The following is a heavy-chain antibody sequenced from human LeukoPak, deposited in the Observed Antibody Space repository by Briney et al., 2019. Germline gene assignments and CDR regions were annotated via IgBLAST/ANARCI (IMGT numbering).Heavy chain of an antibody. CDR1: GGSISSGTYY. CDR2: IYASGST. J-gene: IGHJ4*02. V-gene: IGHV4-61*09. CDR3: ARVEGSTSPLDY. Sequence: PSETLSLTCTVSGGSISSGTYYWSWIRQPAGKGLEWIGHIYASGSTNYNPSLKSRVTISVDTSKNQISLKLSSVTAADTAVYYCARVEGSTSPLDYWGQGTLVTVSS. D-gene: IGHD1-1*01.